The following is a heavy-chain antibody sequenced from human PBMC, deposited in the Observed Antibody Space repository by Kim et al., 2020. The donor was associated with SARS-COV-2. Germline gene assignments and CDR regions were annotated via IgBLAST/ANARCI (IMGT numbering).Heavy chain of an antibody. J-gene: IGHJ4*02. CDR2: ISGSGGST. V-gene: IGHV3-23*01. CDR1: GFTFSSYA. Sequence: GGSLRLSCAASGFTFSSYAMSWVRQAPGKGLEWVSAISGSGGSTYYADSVKGRFTISRDNSKNTLYLQMNSLRAEDTAVYYCAKDSQYSSGWSPEGYFDYWGQGTLVTVSS. CDR3: AKDSQYSSGWSPEGYFDY. D-gene: IGHD6-19*01.